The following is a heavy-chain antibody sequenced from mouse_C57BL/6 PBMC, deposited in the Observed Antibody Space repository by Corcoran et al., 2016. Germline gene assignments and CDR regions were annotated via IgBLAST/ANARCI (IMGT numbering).Heavy chain of an antibody. V-gene: IGHV9-3*01. CDR2: INTYSGVP. CDR3: AREGYYGPWYFDV. J-gene: IGHJ1*03. D-gene: IGHD1-1*02. Sequence: QIQLVQSGPELKKPGETVKISCKASGYTFTTYGMSWVKQAPGKGLKWMGWINTYSGVPTYADDFKGRFAFSLETSASTAYLQINNLKNEDTATYFCAREGYYGPWYFDVWGTGTTVTVSS. CDR1: GYTFTTYG.